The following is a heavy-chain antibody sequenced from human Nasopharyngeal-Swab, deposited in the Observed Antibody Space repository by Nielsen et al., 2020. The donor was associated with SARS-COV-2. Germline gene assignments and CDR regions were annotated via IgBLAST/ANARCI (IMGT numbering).Heavy chain of an antibody. D-gene: IGHD1-26*01. J-gene: IGHJ6*03. CDR3: AVGATGYYYMDV. Sequence: SVKVSCKASGGTFSSYAISWVRQAPGQGLEWMGGIIPIFGTANYAQKFQGGVTITADESTSTAYMELSSLRSEDTAVYYCAVGATGYYYMDVWGKGTTVTVSS. CDR2: IIPIFGTA. V-gene: IGHV1-69*13. CDR1: GGTFSSYA.